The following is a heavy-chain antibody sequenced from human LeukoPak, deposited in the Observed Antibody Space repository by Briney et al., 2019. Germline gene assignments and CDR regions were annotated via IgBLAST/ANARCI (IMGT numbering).Heavy chain of an antibody. D-gene: IGHD3-16*02. J-gene: IGHJ3*02. V-gene: IGHV3-66*01. CDR2: IYSGGST. Sequence: AGGSLRLSCAASGFTVSSNYMSWVRQAPGKGLEWVSVIYSGGSTYYADSVKGRFTISRDNSKNTLYLQMNSLRAEDTAVYYCATKRGPARYDYVWGSYRGGAFDIWGQGTMVTVSS. CDR3: ATKRGPARYDYVWGSYRGGAFDI. CDR1: GFTVSSNY.